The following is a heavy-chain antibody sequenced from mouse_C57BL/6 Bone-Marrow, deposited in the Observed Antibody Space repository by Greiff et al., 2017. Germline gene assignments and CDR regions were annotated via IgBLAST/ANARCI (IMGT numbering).Heavy chain of an antibody. CDR2: IDPSDSYT. CDR1: GYTFTSYW. Sequence: QVQLQQPGAELVKPGASVKLSCKASGYTFTSYWMQWVKQRPGQGLEWIGEIDPSDSYTNYNQKFKGKATLTVDTSSSTAYMQLSSLTSEDSAVYYCAREDHYYGSRKCAYWGQGTLVTVSA. V-gene: IGHV1-50*01. J-gene: IGHJ3*01. CDR3: AREDHYYGSRKCAY. D-gene: IGHD1-1*01.